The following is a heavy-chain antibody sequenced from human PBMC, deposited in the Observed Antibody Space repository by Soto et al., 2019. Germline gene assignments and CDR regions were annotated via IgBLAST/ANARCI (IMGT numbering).Heavy chain of an antibody. CDR1: GFSFSSYA. J-gene: IGHJ4*02. V-gene: IGHV3-23*01. Sequence: PGGSLRLSCAASGFSFSSYAMSWVRQAPGKGLEWVSSISRSGNSTYSADSVRGRFTISRDNSKNTLYLQMYSLRAEDTAVYYCAKDAKILDWLPTSYYYDFWGQGALVTVSS. CDR3: AKDAKILDWLPTSYYYDF. D-gene: IGHD3-9*01. CDR2: ISRSGNST.